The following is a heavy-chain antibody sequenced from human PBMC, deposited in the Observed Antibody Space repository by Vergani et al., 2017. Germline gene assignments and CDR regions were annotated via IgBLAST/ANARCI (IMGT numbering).Heavy chain of an antibody. CDR3: AIDNKQLRPRAFDL. D-gene: IGHD4-23*01. Sequence: QMQLQESGPGLVKASETLSFTCTVSGDSTISRSYYWGWIRQPPGKGLEWIGSIDNSGNGDTSSSLKSRVTISADTSKNQFSLTLTSVTAADTAVYYCAIDNKQLRPRAFDLWGQGTMVTVSS. CDR2: IDNSGNG. CDR1: GDSTISRSYY. V-gene: IGHV4-39*07. J-gene: IGHJ3*01.